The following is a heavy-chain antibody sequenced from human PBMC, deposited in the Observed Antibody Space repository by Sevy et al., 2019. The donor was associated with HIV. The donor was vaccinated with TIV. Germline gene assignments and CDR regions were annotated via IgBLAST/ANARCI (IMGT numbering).Heavy chain of an antibody. CDR3: ARDVAAGDF. CDR2: INEDGTEK. J-gene: IGHJ4*02. CDR1: GFTFTRYW. V-gene: IGHV3-7*01. D-gene: IGHD2-21*01. Sequence: GGSLRLSCAASGFTFTRYWMTWVRQSPGKGLQWLGNINEDGTEKYYRDSVGGRFTISRDNAKKSLHLQMNSLRVDDTGVYYCARDVAAGDFWGQGTLVTVSS.